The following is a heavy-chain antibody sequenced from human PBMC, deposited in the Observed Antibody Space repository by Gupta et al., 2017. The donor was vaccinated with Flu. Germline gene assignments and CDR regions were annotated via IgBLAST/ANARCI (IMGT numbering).Heavy chain of an antibody. CDR3: ATVTSGC. J-gene: IGHJ4*02. D-gene: IGHD4-17*01. V-gene: IGHV3-74*03. CDR1: GFTFSSSY. Sequence: EMQLVESGGGLVQPGGSLRLSCPASGFTFSSSYLQWVRQAPGKGLVRVSRINPDGSSTTYAKSVKGRFTISRDNAKNTLYLQMNSLGDDDTAVYYCATVTSGCWGQGTLVTVSS. CDR2: INPDGSST.